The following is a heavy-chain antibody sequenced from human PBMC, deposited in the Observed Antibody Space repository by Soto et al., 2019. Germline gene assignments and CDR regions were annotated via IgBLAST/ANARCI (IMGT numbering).Heavy chain of an antibody. J-gene: IGHJ4*02. CDR2: INSGSTSV. Sequence: PGGSLRLSCVASGFIFNSYSMNWVRQAPGKGLEWIPYINSGSTSVFYADSVKGRFTISRDNAKNSLYLQMNSLRAEDTAVYYCGSSASPDAYWGQGTLVTVSS. CDR1: GFIFNSYS. D-gene: IGHD3-22*01. V-gene: IGHV3-48*01. CDR3: GSSASPDAY.